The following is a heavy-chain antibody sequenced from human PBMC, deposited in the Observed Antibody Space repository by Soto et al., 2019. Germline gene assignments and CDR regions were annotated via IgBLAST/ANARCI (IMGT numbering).Heavy chain of an antibody. CDR3: ARLGPYSTSWYGDY. J-gene: IGHJ4*02. CDR1: GFTFSDYY. V-gene: IGHV3-11*06. Sequence: PGGSLRLSCAASGFTFSDYYMGWIRQAPGKGLEWVSYIDTGLTYTKYADSVKGRFTISRDSAKNSLYLQMNSLRAEDTAVYYCARLGPYSTSWYGDYWGQGTPVTVSS. CDR2: IDTGLTYT. D-gene: IGHD6-13*01.